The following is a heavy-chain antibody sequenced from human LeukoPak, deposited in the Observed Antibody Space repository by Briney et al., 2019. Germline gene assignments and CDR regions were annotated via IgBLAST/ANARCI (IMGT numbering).Heavy chain of an antibody. Sequence: SETLSLTCTVSGGSISSYYWSWIRQPAGKGLEWIGRIYTSGSTNYNPSLKSRVTMSVDTSKNQFSLKLSSVTAADTAVYYCARDVRYCSGGSCYWYYFDYWGQGTLVTVSS. V-gene: IGHV4-4*07. D-gene: IGHD2-15*01. J-gene: IGHJ4*02. CDR3: ARDVRYCSGGSCYWYYFDY. CDR2: IYTSGST. CDR1: GGSISSYY.